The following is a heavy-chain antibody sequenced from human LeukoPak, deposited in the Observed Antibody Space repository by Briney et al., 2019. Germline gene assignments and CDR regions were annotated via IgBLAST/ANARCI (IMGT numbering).Heavy chain of an antibody. CDR2: KSYDGNSK. V-gene: IGHV3-30*04. Sequence: GGSLRLSCAASGFTFSSYAMHWVRQAPGKGLEWVAAKSYDGNSKYYADSVKGRFTISRDNSKNTLYLQMNSLRAEDTAVYYCARDLYYYDSSGYYPLGYWGQGTLVTVSS. D-gene: IGHD3-22*01. CDR1: GFTFSSYA. CDR3: ARDLYYYDSSGYYPLGY. J-gene: IGHJ4*02.